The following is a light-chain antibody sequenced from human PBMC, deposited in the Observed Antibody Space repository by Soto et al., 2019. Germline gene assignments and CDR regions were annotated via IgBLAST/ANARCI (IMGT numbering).Light chain of an antibody. Sequence: EIVMTQSPGTLSVSPGERATLSCRASQSVSSNLAWYQQQPGQAPRLLIYGASTRATGIPARFSGSGSGTEFTLTISSLQSEDFAVYYCQQYNNWTPWTFGQGNKVEIK. V-gene: IGKV3-15*01. CDR3: QQYNNWTPWT. CDR1: QSVSSN. J-gene: IGKJ1*01. CDR2: GAS.